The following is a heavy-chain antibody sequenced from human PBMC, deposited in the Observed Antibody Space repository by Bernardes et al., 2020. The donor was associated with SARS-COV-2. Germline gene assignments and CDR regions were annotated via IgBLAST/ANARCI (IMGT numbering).Heavy chain of an antibody. CDR2: ISGSGGSR. CDR3: AKVHGNGVDIHFDY. J-gene: IGHJ4*02. Sequence: GGSLRLSCAASGFTFSSYAMSWVRQAPGKGLECVSSISGSGGSRHHADSVKGRFTISRDNSKNTLYLQMNSLRAEDTAAYYRAKVHGNGVDIHFDYWGQGTRVT. CDR1: GFTFSSYA. V-gene: IGHV3-23*01. D-gene: IGHD3-9*01.